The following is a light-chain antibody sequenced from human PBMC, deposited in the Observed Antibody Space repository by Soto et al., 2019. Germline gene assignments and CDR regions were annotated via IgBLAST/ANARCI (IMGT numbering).Light chain of an antibody. CDR3: CSYAGSSYVV. CDR1: SSDVGGYNY. J-gene: IGLJ2*01. Sequence: QSALTQPRSGSGSPGQSVTISCTGTSSDVGGYNYVSWYQQHPGKAPKLMIYDVSKRPSGVPDRFSGSKSGNTASLTISGLQAEDEADYYCCSYAGSSYVVFGGGTKLTVL. V-gene: IGLV2-11*01. CDR2: DVS.